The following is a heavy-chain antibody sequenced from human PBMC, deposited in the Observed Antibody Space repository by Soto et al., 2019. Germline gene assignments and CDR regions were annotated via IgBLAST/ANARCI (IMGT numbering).Heavy chain of an antibody. V-gene: IGHV1-69*13. CDR2: IIPIFGTA. D-gene: IGHD3-22*01. Sequence: ASVKVSCKASGGTFSSYAISWVRQAPGQGLEWMGGIIPIFGTANYAQKFQGRVTITADESTSTAYMELSSLRSEDTAVYYCAREKWMGLEDVYYYDSSGYYYDGENWFDPWGQGTLVTVSS. CDR3: AREKWMGLEDVYYYDSSGYYYDGENWFDP. CDR1: GGTFSSYA. J-gene: IGHJ5*02.